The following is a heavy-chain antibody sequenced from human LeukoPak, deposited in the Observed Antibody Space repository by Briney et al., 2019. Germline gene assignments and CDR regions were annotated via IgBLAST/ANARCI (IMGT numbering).Heavy chain of an antibody. CDR1: GYSISSTYH. V-gene: IGHV4-38-2*02. CDR2: ISQSGST. CDR3: ARDGYDLWSGGFDP. J-gene: IGHJ5*02. Sequence: SETLSLTCTVSGYSISSTYHWGWIRQSPGKGLEWIGSISQSGSTYHNPSLKSRVTISVDTSKNQFSLKLNSVTAADTAVYYCARDGYDLWSGGFDPWGQGTLVTVSS. D-gene: IGHD3-3*01.